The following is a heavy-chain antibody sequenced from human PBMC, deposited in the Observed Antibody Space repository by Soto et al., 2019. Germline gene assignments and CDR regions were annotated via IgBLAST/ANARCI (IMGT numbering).Heavy chain of an antibody. J-gene: IGHJ4*01. CDR1: GYMFSDFW. CDR3: ARHNRDSRDFRRFDF. Sequence: GESLKISCQGSGYMFSDFWIGWVRQIPGKGLEWMGLIYPGSSATKYSPSFQGQVTISVDKSITTAYLQWTSVKASDTAMYFCARHNRDSRDFRRFDFWGQGTLVTVSS. CDR2: IYPGSSAT. V-gene: IGHV5-51*01. D-gene: IGHD2-21*02.